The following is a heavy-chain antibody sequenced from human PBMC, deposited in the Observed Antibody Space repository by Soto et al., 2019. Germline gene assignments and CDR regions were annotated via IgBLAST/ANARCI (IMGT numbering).Heavy chain of an antibody. CDR2: IDPSDSYT. Sequence: LGESLKISCKGSGYSFTSYWINWVRQMPGKGLEWMGRIDPSDSYTNYSPSFQGHVTISADKSISTAYLQWSSLKASDTAMYYCATRSDRDGDSSGSSGGMDVWGQGTTVTVSS. CDR3: ATRSDRDGDSSGSSGGMDV. V-gene: IGHV5-10-1*01. J-gene: IGHJ6*02. D-gene: IGHD6-19*01. CDR1: GYSFTSYW.